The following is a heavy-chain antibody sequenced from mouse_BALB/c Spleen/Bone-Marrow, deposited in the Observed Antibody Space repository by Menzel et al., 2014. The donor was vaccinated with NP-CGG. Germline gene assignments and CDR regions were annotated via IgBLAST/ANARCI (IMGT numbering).Heavy chain of an antibody. CDR3: ARIYYYGRDY. V-gene: IGHV1-7*01. CDR1: GYTFTNYW. CDR2: VNPSTGYT. J-gene: IGHJ2*01. D-gene: IGHD1-1*01. Sequence: QVHVKQSGAELAKPGATVKMSCKASGYTFTNYWMHWVKQRPGQGLEWIGYVNPSTGYTEYNQKFKDKATLTADKSSSTAYMQLSSLTSEDFAVYYCARIYYYGRDYWGQGTTLTVSS.